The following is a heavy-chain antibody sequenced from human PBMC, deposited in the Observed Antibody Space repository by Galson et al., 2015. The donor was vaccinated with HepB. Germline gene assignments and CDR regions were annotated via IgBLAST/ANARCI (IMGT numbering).Heavy chain of an antibody. CDR1: GFTFTSSA. CDR3: AALYSGYDYYFDY. CDR2: IVVGSGNT. V-gene: IGHV1-58*01. Sequence: SVKVSCKASGFTFTSSAVRWVRQARGQRLEWIGWIVVGSGNTNYAQKFQERVTITRDMSTSTAYMELGSLRPEDTAVYYCAALYSGYDYYFDYWGQGTLVTVSS. D-gene: IGHD5-12*01. J-gene: IGHJ4*02.